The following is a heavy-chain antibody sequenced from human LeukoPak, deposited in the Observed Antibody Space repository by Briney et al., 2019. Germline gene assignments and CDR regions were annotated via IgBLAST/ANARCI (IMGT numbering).Heavy chain of an antibody. D-gene: IGHD3-9*01. V-gene: IGHV3-66*01. CDR2: IYSGGST. CDR1: GFTVSSNY. CDR3: AREGRYFDWLLDAFDI. Sequence: PGGSLRLSCAASGFTVSSNYMSWVRQAPGKGLEWVSVIYSGGSTYYADSVKGRFTISRDNSKNTLYLQMNSLRAEDTAVYYCAREGRYFDWLLDAFDIGGQGTMVTVSS. J-gene: IGHJ3*02.